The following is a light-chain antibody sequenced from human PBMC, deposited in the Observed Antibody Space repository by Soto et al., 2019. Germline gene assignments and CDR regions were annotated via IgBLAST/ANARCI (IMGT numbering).Light chain of an antibody. V-gene: IGKV3-11*01. CDR2: DAS. J-gene: IGKJ5*01. Sequence: EIVLTQSPATLSLSPGERATLSCRASQSVDIYLAWYQQKPGQAPRLLISDASNRATGIPARFSGSGSGTDFTLTISSLEPEDFAVYYCQQRYIWPPITFGQGTRLEIK. CDR1: QSVDIY. CDR3: QQRYIWPPIT.